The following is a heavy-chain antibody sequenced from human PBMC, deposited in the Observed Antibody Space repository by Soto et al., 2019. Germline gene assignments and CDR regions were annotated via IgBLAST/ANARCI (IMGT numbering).Heavy chain of an antibody. J-gene: IGHJ5*02. V-gene: IGHV5-10-1*01. D-gene: IGHD3-16*01. CDR1: GYYFDKYW. CDR3: ASPQGGTDWVAH. CDR2: VDPSDSYV. Sequence: GESLKISCKTSGYYFDKYWIIWVRQMPGKGLEWMGRVDPSDSYVNYNPSFQGHIAISVDKSINTAYLQWRSLKASDTAIYYFASPQGGTDWVAHWGQGTPVTVSS.